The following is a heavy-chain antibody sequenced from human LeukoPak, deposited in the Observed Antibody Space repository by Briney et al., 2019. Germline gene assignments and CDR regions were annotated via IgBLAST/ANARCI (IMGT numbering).Heavy chain of an antibody. D-gene: IGHD4-23*01. CDR3: ARDGICGNSGSGWYFDL. CDR1: GGSISSGDYY. Sequence: SSETLSLTCTVSGGSISSGDYYWSWIRQPPGKGLKWIEYNYYSGSTYYNPSLKSRVTISVDTSKNQFSLKLSSVTAADTAVYYCARDGICGNSGSGWYFDLWGRGTLVTVSS. J-gene: IGHJ2*01. CDR2: NYYSGST. V-gene: IGHV4-30-4*08.